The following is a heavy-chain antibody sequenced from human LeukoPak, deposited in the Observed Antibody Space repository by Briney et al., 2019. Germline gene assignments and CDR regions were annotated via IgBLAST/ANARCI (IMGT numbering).Heavy chain of an antibody. J-gene: IGHJ6*02. CDR1: GGSISSGGYS. D-gene: IGHD4-17*01. Sequence: SETLSLTCAVSGGSISSGGYSWSWIRQPPGKGLEWIAYIYHSGTTYYNPSLKSRVTISVDRSKNQFSLKLSSVTAADMAVYYCARSMVTRPYGMDVWGQGTTVTVSS. CDR3: ARSMVTRPYGMDV. CDR2: IYHSGTT. V-gene: IGHV4-30-2*01.